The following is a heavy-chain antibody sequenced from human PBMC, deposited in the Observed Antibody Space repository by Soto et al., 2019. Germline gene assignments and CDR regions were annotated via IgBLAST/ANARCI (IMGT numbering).Heavy chain of an antibody. CDR3: AREDSPGLGTTGNDFDI. CDR2: IWYDGSNK. J-gene: IGHJ3*02. D-gene: IGHD1-1*01. Sequence: QVPLVESGGGVVQPGRSLRLSCAASGFTFSSYGMHWVRQAPGKGQEWVEVIWYDGSNKYYADSVKGRFTISRDNSKNTLYLQMNSLRAEDTAVYYCAREDSPGLGTTGNDFDIWGQGTMVTVAS. CDR1: GFTFSSYG. V-gene: IGHV3-33*01.